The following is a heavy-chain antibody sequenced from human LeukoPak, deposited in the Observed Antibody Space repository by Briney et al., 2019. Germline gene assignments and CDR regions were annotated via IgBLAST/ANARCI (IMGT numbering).Heavy chain of an antibody. Sequence: KLGGSLRLSCAASGFTFSDYYMSWIRQAPGKGLEWVSYISSSGSTIYYADSVKGRFTISRDNAKNSLYLQMDSLRAEDTAVYYCARDRPYSGSYCFDYWGQGTLVTVSS. CDR3: ARDRPYSGSYCFDY. CDR1: GFTFSDYY. J-gene: IGHJ4*02. CDR2: ISSSGSTI. V-gene: IGHV3-11*01. D-gene: IGHD1-26*01.